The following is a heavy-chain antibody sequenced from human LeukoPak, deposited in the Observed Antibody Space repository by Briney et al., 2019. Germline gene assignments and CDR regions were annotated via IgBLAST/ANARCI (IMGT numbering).Heavy chain of an antibody. Sequence: RASVKVSCKASGGTFSSYAISWVRQAPGQGLEWMGGIIPIFGTANYAQKFQGRVTITADESTSTAYMELSSLRSEDTAVYYCARARSDNYYQCDYWGQGTLVTVSS. CDR3: ARARSDNYYQCDY. CDR1: GGTFSSYA. V-gene: IGHV1-69*13. CDR2: IIPIFGTA. D-gene: IGHD1-26*01. J-gene: IGHJ4*02.